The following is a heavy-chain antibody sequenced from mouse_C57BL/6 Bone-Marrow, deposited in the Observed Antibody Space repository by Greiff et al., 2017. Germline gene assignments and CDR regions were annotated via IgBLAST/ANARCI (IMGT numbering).Heavy chain of an antibody. CDR3: ARERGYGIYYFDY. D-gene: IGHD2-10*02. J-gene: IGHJ2*01. V-gene: IGHV1-55*01. CDR2: IYPGSGST. CDR1: GYTFTSYW. Sequence: VQLQQPGAELVKPGASVKMSCKASGYTFTSYWITWVKQRPGQGLEWIGDIYPGSGSTNYNEKFKSKATLTVDTASSTAYMQLSSLTSEDSAVYYCARERGYGIYYFDYWGQGTTLTVSS.